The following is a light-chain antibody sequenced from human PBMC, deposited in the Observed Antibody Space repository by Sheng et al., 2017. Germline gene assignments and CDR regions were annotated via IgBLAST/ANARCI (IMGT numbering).Light chain of an antibody. CDR2: YDS. Sequence: SYELTQPPSVSVAPGKTARITCGGNNIGSKSVHWYQQKPGQAPVLVIYYDSDRPXGIPERFSGSNSGNTATLTISRVEAGDEADYYCQVWDSSSDHPQVFGGGTKLTVL. J-gene: IGLJ3*02. V-gene: IGLV3-21*04. CDR1: NIGSKS. CDR3: QVWDSSSDHPQV.